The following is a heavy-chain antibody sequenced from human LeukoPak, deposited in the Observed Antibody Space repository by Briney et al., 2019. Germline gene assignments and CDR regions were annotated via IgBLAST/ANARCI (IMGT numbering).Heavy chain of an antibody. CDR3: ARHCGGLTPYDFWSGYSNYFDY. D-gene: IGHD3-3*01. CDR2: IYYSGST. CDR1: GGSISSSSYY. J-gene: IGHJ4*02. V-gene: IGHV4-39*01. Sequence: SETLSLTCTVSGGSISSSSYYWGWIRPPPGKGLEWIGSIYYSGSTYYNPSLKSRVTISVDTSKNQFSLKLSSVTAADTAVYYCARHCGGLTPYDFWSGYSNYFDYWGQGTLVTVSS.